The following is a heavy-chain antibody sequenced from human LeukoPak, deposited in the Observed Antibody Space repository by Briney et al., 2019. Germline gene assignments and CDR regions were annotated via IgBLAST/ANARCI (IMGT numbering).Heavy chain of an antibody. V-gene: IGHV3-30*18. CDR3: AKDSDIAVAGSDDALDV. J-gene: IGHJ3*01. D-gene: IGHD6-19*01. CDR2: ISFDGSIE. Sequence: GGSLRLSCAASGFSFSTYYMHWVRQAPGKGLEWVALISFDGSIEYYVDSVKGRFTISRDNSKNTLFLQMNSLRPEDTAVYYCAKDSDIAVAGSDDALDVWGQGTMVTVSS. CDR1: GFSFSTYY.